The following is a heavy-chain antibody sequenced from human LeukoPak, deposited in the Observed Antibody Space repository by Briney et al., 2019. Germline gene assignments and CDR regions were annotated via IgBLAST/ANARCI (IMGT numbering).Heavy chain of an antibody. J-gene: IGHJ3*01. CDR2: IHQDGVDK. CDR3: ARDSTGWQANAYDV. D-gene: IGHD2-8*02. Sequence: GGSLRLSCAASEFRFGSYAMSWVRQAPRKGPEWVANIHQDGVDKDYVDSVAGRFTISRDDAKNSVYLEMNNLRVEDTAVYYCARDSTGWQANAYDVWGQGTMVTVSS. V-gene: IGHV3-7*01. CDR1: EFRFGSYA.